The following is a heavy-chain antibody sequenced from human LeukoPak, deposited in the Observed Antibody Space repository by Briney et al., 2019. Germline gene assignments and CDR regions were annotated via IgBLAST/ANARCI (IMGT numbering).Heavy chain of an antibody. Sequence: SETLPLTCTVSGGSVSSGSYYWSWIRQPPGKGLEWIGYFYYSGSTNYNPSLKSRVTLSVDTSKNQFSLELSSVTAADTAVYYCARDGSSGWYYFDFWGQGALVTVSS. D-gene: IGHD6-19*01. CDR1: GGSVSSGSYY. CDR2: FYYSGST. V-gene: IGHV4-61*01. CDR3: ARDGSSGWYYFDF. J-gene: IGHJ4*02.